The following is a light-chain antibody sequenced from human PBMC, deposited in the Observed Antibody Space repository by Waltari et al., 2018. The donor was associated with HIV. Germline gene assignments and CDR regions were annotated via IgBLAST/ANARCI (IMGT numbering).Light chain of an antibody. Sequence: QSALTQPASVSGSPGQSITISCTDSSSDMSTYNRVYWYQQFPGKAPKLIIYEVGNRPSGVSNRFSGSKSGNTASLTISGLQAEDEADYYCISYTTTNYYVFGPGTWVTVL. CDR2: EVG. CDR3: ISYTTTNYYV. CDR1: SSDMSTYNR. J-gene: IGLJ1*01. V-gene: IGLV2-14*01.